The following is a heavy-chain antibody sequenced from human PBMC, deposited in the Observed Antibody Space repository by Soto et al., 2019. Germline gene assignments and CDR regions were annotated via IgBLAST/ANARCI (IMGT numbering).Heavy chain of an antibody. D-gene: IGHD6-19*01. CDR3: AREPVARIGFDP. J-gene: IGHJ5*02. CDR1: GYTFTSYG. Sequence: QVQLVQSGAEVKKPGASVKVSCKASGYTFTSYGITWVRQAPGQGLEWMGWIHSYNCNTNYAQKLHGRVTMTPDTSTSAAYMEMRSLKSDDTAVYYCAREPVARIGFDPWGQGTLVTVSS. CDR2: IHSYNCNT. V-gene: IGHV1-18*01.